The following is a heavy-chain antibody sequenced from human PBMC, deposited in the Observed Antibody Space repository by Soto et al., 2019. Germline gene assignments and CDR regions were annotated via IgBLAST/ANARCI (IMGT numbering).Heavy chain of an antibody. V-gene: IGHV3-48*02. CDR1: GFTFSSYS. D-gene: IGHD4-17*01. CDR3: ASGKDYAEGGY. Sequence: EVQLVESGGGLVQHGGSLRLSCAASGFTFSSYSMNWVRQAPGKGLEWVSYISSSSSTIYYADSVKGRFTISRDNAKNSLYLRMNSLRDEDTAVYYCASGKDYAEGGYWGQGTLVTVSS. J-gene: IGHJ4*02. CDR2: ISSSSSTI.